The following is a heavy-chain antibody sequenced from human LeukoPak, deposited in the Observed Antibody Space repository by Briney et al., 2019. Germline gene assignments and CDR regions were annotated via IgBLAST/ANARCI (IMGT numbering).Heavy chain of an antibody. V-gene: IGHV3-48*03. Sequence: PGGSLRLSCAASGFTFSSYEMNWVRQAPGKGLEWVSYISSSGSTIYYADSVKGRFTISRDNAKNSLYLQMNSLRAEDTAVYYCARYPPSQGLLMGATLGAFDIWGQGTMVTASS. D-gene: IGHD1-26*01. CDR2: ISSSGSTI. CDR1: GFTFSSYE. CDR3: ARYPPSQGLLMGATLGAFDI. J-gene: IGHJ3*02.